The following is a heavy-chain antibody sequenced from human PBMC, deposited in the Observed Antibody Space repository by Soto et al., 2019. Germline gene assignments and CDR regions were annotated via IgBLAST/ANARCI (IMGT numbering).Heavy chain of an antibody. J-gene: IGHJ4*02. CDR2: ISGSGGST. Sequence: GGSLRLSCAASGFTFSSYAMSWVRQAPGKGLEWVSAISGSGGSTYYADSMKGRFTISRDNSKNTLYLQMNSLRAEDTAVYYCTTGIYYDILTGHHNVAYWGQGTLVTVSS. CDR1: GFTFSSYA. D-gene: IGHD3-9*01. V-gene: IGHV3-23*01. CDR3: TTGIYYDILTGHHNVAY.